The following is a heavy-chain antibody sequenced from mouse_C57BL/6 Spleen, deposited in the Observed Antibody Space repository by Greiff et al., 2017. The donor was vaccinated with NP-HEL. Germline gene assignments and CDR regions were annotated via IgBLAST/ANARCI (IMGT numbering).Heavy chain of an antibody. CDR1: GYTFTSYW. V-gene: IGHV1-59*01. CDR3: ARVGSTMVTTWGDYYAMDY. CDR2: IDPSDSYT. Sequence: QVQLQQPGAELVRPGTSVKLSCKASGYTFTSYWMHWVKQRPGQGLEWIGVIDPSDSYTNYNQKFKGKAPLTVDTSSSTAYMQLSSLTSEDSAVYYCARVGSTMVTTWGDYYAMDYWGQGTSVTVSS. D-gene: IGHD2-2*01. J-gene: IGHJ4*01.